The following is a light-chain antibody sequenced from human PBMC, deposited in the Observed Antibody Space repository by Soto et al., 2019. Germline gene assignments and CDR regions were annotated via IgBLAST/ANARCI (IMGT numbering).Light chain of an antibody. CDR2: DVS. CDR3: CSHAGSDVV. CDR1: SSDVGSSNY. J-gene: IGLJ2*01. Sequence: QSALTQPRSVSGSPGQSVTISCTGTSSDVGSSNYVSWYQQHPGKVPKLIISDVSKRPSGVPDRFSGSKSDNTASLTISGLQDEDEADYFCCSHAGSDVVFGGGTKLTVL. V-gene: IGLV2-11*01.